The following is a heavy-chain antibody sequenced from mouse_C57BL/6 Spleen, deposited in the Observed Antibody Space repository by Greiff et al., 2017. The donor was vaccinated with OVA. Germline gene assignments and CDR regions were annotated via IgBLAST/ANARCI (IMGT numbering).Heavy chain of an antibody. Sequence: EVQLHQSGPELVTPGASVKISCKASGYTFTDYYMNWVKQSHGKSLEWIGDITPNNGGTSYNQQFKGQATLTVDKSSSTSDMKLRSLTSEDSAVYYCAKFVPSLLRSYWYFDVWGTGTTVTVSS. J-gene: IGHJ1*03. CDR3: AKFVPSLLRSYWYFDV. CDR1: GYTFTDYY. V-gene: IGHV1-26*01. D-gene: IGHD2-10*01. CDR2: ITPNNGGT.